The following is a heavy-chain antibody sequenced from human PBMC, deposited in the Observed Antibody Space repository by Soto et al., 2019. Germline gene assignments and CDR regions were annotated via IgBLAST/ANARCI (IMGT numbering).Heavy chain of an antibody. CDR3: TRANIVVVPIYYYGMDV. D-gene: IGHD2-2*01. J-gene: IGHJ6*02. Sequence: GGSLRLSCTASGFTFGDYAMSWFRQAPGKGLEWVGFIRSKAYGGTTEYAASVKGRFTISRDDSKSIAYLQMNSLKTEDSAVYYCTRANIVVVPIYYYGMDVWGQGTTVTVSS. CDR1: GFTFGDYA. CDR2: IRSKAYGGTT. V-gene: IGHV3-49*03.